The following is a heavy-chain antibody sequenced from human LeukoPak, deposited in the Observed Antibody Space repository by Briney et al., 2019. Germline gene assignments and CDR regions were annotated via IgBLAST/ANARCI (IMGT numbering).Heavy chain of an antibody. CDR3: ARASQQPMVRGVITKYCYMDV. V-gene: IGHV1-46*01. D-gene: IGHD3-10*01. J-gene: IGHJ6*03. Sequence: AASVKVSCKASGYTFTSYYMHWVRQAPGQGLEWMGIINPSGGSTSYAQKFQGRVTMTRDTSTSTVYMELSSLRSEDTAVYYCARASQQPMVRGVITKYCYMDVWGKGTTVTISS. CDR1: GYTFTSYY. CDR2: INPSGGST.